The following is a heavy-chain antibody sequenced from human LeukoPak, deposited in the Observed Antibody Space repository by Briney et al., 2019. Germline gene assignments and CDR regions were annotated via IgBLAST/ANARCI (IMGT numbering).Heavy chain of an antibody. CDR1: GGSISTYY. V-gene: IGHV4-59*01. J-gene: IGHJ4*02. CDR2: IHYSGST. D-gene: IGHD6-13*01. CDR3: ARETGGYSSPFDY. Sequence: KASETLSLTCTDSGGSISTYYWSWIRQPPGKGLEWIAYIHYSGSTNYNPSLKSRVTISVDTSKNQFSLKLSSVTAADTAVYYCARETGGYSSPFDYWGQGTLVTVSS.